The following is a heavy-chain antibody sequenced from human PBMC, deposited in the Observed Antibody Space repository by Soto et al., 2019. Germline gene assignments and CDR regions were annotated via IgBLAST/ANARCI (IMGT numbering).Heavy chain of an antibody. CDR2: ISSNGGST. CDR3: VKETHVEDSLTFDY. V-gene: IGHV3-64D*06. CDR1: GFTFSSYA. D-gene: IGHD4-4*01. Sequence: GGSLRLSCSASGFTFSSYAMHWVRQAPGKGLEYVSAISSNGGSTYYADSVKGRFTISRDNSKNTLYLQMSSLRAEDTAVYYCVKETHVEDSLTFDYWGQGTLVTVSS. J-gene: IGHJ4*02.